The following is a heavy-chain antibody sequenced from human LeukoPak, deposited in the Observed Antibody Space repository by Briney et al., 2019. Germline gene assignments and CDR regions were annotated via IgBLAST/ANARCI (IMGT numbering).Heavy chain of an antibody. V-gene: IGHV3-23*01. CDR2: ISNSGDST. D-gene: IGHD3-22*01. CDR1: GFTFGTYA. J-gene: IGHJ4*02. CDR3: AKGDYYYDSSAYYLGGYFDY. Sequence: GGSLRLSCAASGFTFGTYAMSWVRQAPGKGLEWVSSISNSGDSTFYADSVKGRFTISRDNSKNTLYLQMNGLRAEDTAVYYCAKGDYYYDSSAYYLGGYFDYWGQGTLVTVSS.